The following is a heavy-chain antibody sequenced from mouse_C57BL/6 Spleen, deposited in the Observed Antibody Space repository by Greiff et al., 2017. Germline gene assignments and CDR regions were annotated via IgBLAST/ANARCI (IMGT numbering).Heavy chain of an antibody. D-gene: IGHD3-2*02. Sequence: VQLQQSGAELVMPGASMKLSCKASGYTFTSYWMHWVKQRPGQGLEWIGEIDPSDSYTNYNQKFKGKSTLTVDKSSSTAYMQLSSLTSEDSAVYYCARGGSSGWAYWGQGTLVTVSA. CDR3: ARGGSSGWAY. V-gene: IGHV1-69*01. CDR2: IDPSDSYT. CDR1: GYTFTSYW. J-gene: IGHJ3*01.